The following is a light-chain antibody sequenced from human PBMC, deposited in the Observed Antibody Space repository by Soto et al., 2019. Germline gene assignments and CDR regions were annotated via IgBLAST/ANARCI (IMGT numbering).Light chain of an antibody. CDR2: EVS. V-gene: IGKV2D-29*02. CDR3: MQSTQLPPT. J-gene: IGKJ5*01. Sequence: DVVMTQTPLSLSVAPVQPASMSCKSSQSLLHITGETFLFWYLQKPGQSPQLLIYEVSTRVSGVPDRFSGSGSGTDFTLEISRVETDDVGIYYCMQSTQLPPTFGQGTRLEI. CDR1: QSLLHITGETF.